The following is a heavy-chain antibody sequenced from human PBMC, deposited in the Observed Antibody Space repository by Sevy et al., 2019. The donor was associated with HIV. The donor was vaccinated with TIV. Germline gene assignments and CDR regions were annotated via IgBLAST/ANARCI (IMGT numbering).Heavy chain of an antibody. V-gene: IGHV3-15*01. Sequence: GGSLRLSCAASGFTFSNAWMSWVRQAPGKGLEWVGRIKSKTDCGTTDYAAPVKGRFTISRDDSKNTLYLQMNSLKTEDTAVYYCTTEGWGGWYFDLWGRGTLVTVSS. CDR2: IKSKTDCGTT. CDR1: GFTFSNAW. J-gene: IGHJ2*01. D-gene: IGHD7-27*01. CDR3: TTEGWGGWYFDL.